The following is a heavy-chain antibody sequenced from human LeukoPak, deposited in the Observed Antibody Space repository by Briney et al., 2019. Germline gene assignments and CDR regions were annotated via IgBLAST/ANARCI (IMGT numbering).Heavy chain of an antibody. V-gene: IGHV4-4*07. J-gene: IGHJ5*02. CDR2: IYTSGST. CDR1: GGSISSYY. Sequence: SETLSLTCTVSGGSISSYYWSWIRQPAGKGLEWIGRIYTSGSTNYNPFLKSRVTMSVDTSKNQFSLKLSSVTAADTDVYYCARDPVIAAAGDWFDPWGQGTLVTVSS. CDR3: ARDPVIAAAGDWFDP. D-gene: IGHD6-13*01.